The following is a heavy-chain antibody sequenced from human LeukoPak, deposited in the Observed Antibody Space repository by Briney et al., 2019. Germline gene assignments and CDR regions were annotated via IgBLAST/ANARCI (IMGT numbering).Heavy chain of an antibody. V-gene: IGHV1-2*02. CDR1: GYTFTSYG. CDR2: INPNSGGT. J-gene: IGHJ5*02. CDR3: ARASGSTRRWFDP. D-gene: IGHD1-26*01. Sequence: ASVKVSCKASGYTFTSYGISWVRQAPGQGLEWMGWINPNSGGTNYAQKFQGRVTMTRDTSISTAYMELSRLRSDDTAVYYCARASGSTRRWFDPWGQGTLVTVSS.